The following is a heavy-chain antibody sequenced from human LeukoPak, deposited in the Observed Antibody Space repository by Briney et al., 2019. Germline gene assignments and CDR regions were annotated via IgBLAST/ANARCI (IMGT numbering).Heavy chain of an antibody. CDR2: ITQEESER. CDR3: ARVAGYCDSTSNCYSDF. D-gene: IGHD2-2*01. V-gene: IGHV3-7*01. Sequence: PGGSLRLSCAASGFTFSTSWMNWVRQAPGKGLEWVAMITQEESERYYVDSVKGRFIISRDNVKSSLYLQMNSLRAEDTAVYYCARVAGYCDSTSNCYSDFWGQGTLVTVSS. J-gene: IGHJ4*02. CDR1: GFTFSTSW.